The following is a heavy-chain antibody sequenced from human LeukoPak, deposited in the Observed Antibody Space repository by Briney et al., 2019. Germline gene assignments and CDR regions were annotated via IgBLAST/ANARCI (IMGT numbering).Heavy chain of an antibody. Sequence: PGGSLRLSCTASEMTFSSYWMSWVRQAPGKGLEWVANIKPDGSEKYYLDSVKGRFTFSRDNAKNSLYLQMNSLRAEDTAVYFCARYCTFRTCSGTKFDYWGQGTLVTVSS. J-gene: IGHJ4*02. CDR2: IKPDGSEK. CDR3: ARYCTFRTCSGTKFDY. CDR1: EMTFSSYW. D-gene: IGHD1-1*01. V-gene: IGHV3-7*01.